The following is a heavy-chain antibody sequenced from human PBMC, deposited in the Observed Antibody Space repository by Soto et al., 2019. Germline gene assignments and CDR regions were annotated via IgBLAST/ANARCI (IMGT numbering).Heavy chain of an antibody. CDR1: GFSLRTSGMR. CDR3: GRVNYDVWSGYTATDYGMDV. D-gene: IGHD3-3*01. Sequence: SGPTLANPTQTLTLTCTFSGFSLRTSGMRVGWIRQPPGKALEWLAGLECDDDKFYSEYLKTSPTISKDTSKSQVVLTMTNMDPVDTATYCCGRVNYDVWSGYTATDYGMDVWGQGTTVTVSS. J-gene: IGHJ6*02. CDR2: LECDDDK. V-gene: IGHV2-70*04.